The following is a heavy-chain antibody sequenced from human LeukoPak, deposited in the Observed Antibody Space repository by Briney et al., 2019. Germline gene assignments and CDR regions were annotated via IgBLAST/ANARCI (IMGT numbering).Heavy chain of an antibody. Sequence: ASVKVSCKASGYTFTSYGISWVRQAPGRGLEWMGWISAYNGNTNYAQKLQGRVTMTTDTSTSTAYMELRSLRSDDTAVYYCARVLEGYQLLYYFDYWGQGTLVTVSS. V-gene: IGHV1-18*01. CDR2: ISAYNGNT. D-gene: IGHD2-2*01. J-gene: IGHJ4*02. CDR3: ARVLEGYQLLYYFDY. CDR1: GYTFTSYG.